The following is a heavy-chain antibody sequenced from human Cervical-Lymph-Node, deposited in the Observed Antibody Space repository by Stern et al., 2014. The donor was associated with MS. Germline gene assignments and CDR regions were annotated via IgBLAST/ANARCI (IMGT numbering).Heavy chain of an antibody. CDR2: IYWDDDK. Sequence: SGPTLVKPTQTLTLTCTFSGFSLSTSGVGVGWIRQPPGKALEWLALIYWDDDKRYSPSLKSRLTITKDTSKNQVVLTMTNMDPVDTATYYCTRSSISAEYFQHWGQGTLVTVSS. CDR1: GFSLSTSGVG. V-gene: IGHV2-5*02. CDR3: TRSSISAEYFQH. J-gene: IGHJ1*01. D-gene: IGHD6-6*01.